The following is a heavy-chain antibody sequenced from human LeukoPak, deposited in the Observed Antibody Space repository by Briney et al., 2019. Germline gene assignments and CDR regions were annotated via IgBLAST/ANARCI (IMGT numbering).Heavy chain of an antibody. Sequence: PSETLSLTCTVSGGSISSSSYYWGWIRQPPGKGLEWIGSIYYSGSTYYNPSLKSRVTISVDTSKNQFSLKLSSVTAADTAVYYCASTYYDSSGYYPGFGPLEYWGEGTLVTVSS. J-gene: IGHJ4*02. V-gene: IGHV4-39*01. CDR1: GGSISSSSYY. D-gene: IGHD3-22*01. CDR3: ASTYYDSSGYYPGFGPLEY. CDR2: IYYSGST.